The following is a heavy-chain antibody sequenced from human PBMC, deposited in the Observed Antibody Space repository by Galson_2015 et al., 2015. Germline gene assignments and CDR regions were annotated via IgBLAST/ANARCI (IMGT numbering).Heavy chain of an antibody. CDR2: IYTSGST. J-gene: IGHJ6*02. CDR3: ARDQGYDSSGYYYYYYGMDV. CDR1: GGSISSGSYY. D-gene: IGHD3-22*01. V-gene: IGHV4-61*02. Sequence: TLSLTCTVSGGSISSGSYYWSWIRQPAGKGLEWIGRIYTSGSTNYNPSLKSRVTISVDTSKNQFSLKLSSVTAADTAVYYCARDQGYDSSGYYYYYYGMDVWGQGTTVTVSS.